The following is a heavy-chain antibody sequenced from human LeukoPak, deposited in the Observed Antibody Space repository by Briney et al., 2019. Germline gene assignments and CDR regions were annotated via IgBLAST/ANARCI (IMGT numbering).Heavy chain of an antibody. V-gene: IGHV1-8*01. CDR3: AGGLGGDFRDYNWFGS. CDR1: GYTFTNYN. Sequence: ASVNVSCKASGYTFTNYNVNWVRQATGQGLEWMGWMNPISGYTGYPQKFQGRVTMTRDTTSSNAYMELRSLRSECTGVYYCAGGLGGDFRDYNWFGSWGQGTLVTGSS. D-gene: IGHD2-21*01. J-gene: IGHJ5*01. CDR2: MNPISGYT.